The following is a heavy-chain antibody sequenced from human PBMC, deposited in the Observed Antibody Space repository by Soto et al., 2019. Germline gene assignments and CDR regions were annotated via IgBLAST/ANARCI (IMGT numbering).Heavy chain of an antibody. V-gene: IGHV1-69*01. J-gene: IGHJ4*02. CDR2: ILPIFGTP. CDR1: GGTFSNSA. Sequence: QVQLVQSGTEVKKPGSSVKVSCKASGGTFSNSAIIWVRQAPGQGLEWMGGILPIFGTPNYAQKFQGRLTVPGDDFSSTPYREWNILRSEDTAVYHGAPPGKALDTAMLKPLAHWGQGSLVPVPS. D-gene: IGHD5-18*01. CDR3: APPGKALDTAMLKPLAH.